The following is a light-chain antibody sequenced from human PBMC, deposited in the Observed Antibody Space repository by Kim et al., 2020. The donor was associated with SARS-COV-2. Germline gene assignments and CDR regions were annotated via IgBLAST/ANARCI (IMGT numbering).Light chain of an antibody. CDR1: TSNIGTKT. Sequence: GQRVTISCSGSTSNIGTKTIKWYQQLPGTAPRLLIFGDNQRPSGVPDRFSGSKSGTSASLAINGLQSEDEADYYCASWDDSLNGVVFGGGTKVPS. V-gene: IGLV1-44*01. J-gene: IGLJ2*01. CDR3: ASWDDSLNGVV. CDR2: GDN.